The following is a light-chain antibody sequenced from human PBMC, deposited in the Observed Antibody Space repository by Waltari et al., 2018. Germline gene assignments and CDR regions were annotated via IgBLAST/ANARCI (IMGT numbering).Light chain of an antibody. CDR1: SIDVGSYNL. Sequence: QSALTQPASVSGSPGQSITISCTGTSIDVGSYNLVFLYQQHPGKAPKPMIYEGSKRPSEVSNRFSGSKSGNTASLTISGLQAEDEADYYCCSYAGSSTPKVFGGGTKLTVL. J-gene: IGLJ3*02. CDR2: EGS. V-gene: IGLV2-23*01. CDR3: CSYAGSSTPKV.